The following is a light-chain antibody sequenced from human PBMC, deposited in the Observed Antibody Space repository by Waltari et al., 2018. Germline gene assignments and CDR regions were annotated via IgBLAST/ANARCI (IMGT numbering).Light chain of an antibody. Sequence: IVMTQSPATLSVSPGERATLSCRASQSVSSNLAWYQQKPGQAPRLLIYRASTSAIGIPARFSGSGSGTEFTLTISSLQSEDFAVYFCQQYLNRLTFGGGTKVEIK. CDR3: QQYLNRLT. CDR2: RAS. V-gene: IGKV3-15*01. J-gene: IGKJ4*01. CDR1: QSVSSN.